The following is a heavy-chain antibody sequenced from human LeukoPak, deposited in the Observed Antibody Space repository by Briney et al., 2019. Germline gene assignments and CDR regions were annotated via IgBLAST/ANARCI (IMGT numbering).Heavy chain of an antibody. D-gene: IGHD5-12*01. CDR1: GFNFIDYS. Sequence: GGSLRLSCAASGFNFIDYSMNWVRQAPGKGLEWISYVGISSGNTKYADSVKGRFTISGDSAKNSVFLQMNSLRVEDTAVYYCARDHRYAFDNWGQGTLVTVSS. CDR2: VGISSGNT. J-gene: IGHJ4*02. V-gene: IGHV3-48*04. CDR3: ARDHRYAFDN.